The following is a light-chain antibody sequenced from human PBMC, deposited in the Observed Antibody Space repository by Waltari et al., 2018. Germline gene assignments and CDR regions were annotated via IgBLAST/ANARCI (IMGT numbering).Light chain of an antibody. CDR1: QSINNY. Sequence: DIQMTQSPSSRSASVGDRVTITCRASQSINNYLNWYQQKPGKAPNLLIYAASSLHSGVPSRFSGSGSGTDFTLTISSLQADDVATYYCQQSSSTPQDAFGQGTKLEIK. CDR3: QQSSSTPQDA. CDR2: AAS. V-gene: IGKV1-39*01. J-gene: IGKJ2*01.